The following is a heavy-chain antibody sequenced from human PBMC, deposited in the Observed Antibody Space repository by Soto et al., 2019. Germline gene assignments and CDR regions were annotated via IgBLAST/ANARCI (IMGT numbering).Heavy chain of an antibody. Sequence: EVQLLESGGGLVQPGGSVSLSCAGSGFSFGSHSMTWVRKAPGKGLEWVSAIDGNGINKYYADSVKGRFTISRDNSKNTLYLRMNSLGPEDTAVYFCAKDYEFFANWGQGTLVTVSS. D-gene: IGHD3-22*01. CDR2: IDGNGINK. CDR1: GFSFGSHS. CDR3: AKDYEFFAN. J-gene: IGHJ4*02. V-gene: IGHV3-23*01.